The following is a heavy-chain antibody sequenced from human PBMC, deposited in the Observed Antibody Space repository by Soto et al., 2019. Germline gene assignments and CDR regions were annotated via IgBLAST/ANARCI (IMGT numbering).Heavy chain of an antibody. CDR3: AKDRAARRLYNWFDP. CDR2: ISGSGGST. Sequence: PGGSLRLSCAASGFTFSSYAMSWVRQAPGKGLEWVSAISGSGGSTYYADSVKGRFTISRDNPKNTLYLQMNSLRAEDTAVYYCAKDRAARRLYNWFDPWGQGTLVTVSS. CDR1: GFTFSSYA. D-gene: IGHD6-6*01. V-gene: IGHV3-23*01. J-gene: IGHJ5*02.